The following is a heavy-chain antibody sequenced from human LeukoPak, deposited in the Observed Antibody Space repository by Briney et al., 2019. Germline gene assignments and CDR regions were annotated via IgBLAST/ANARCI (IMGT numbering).Heavy chain of an antibody. J-gene: IGHJ5*02. CDR2: MSYEETYK. D-gene: IGHD3-3*01. CDR3: ARDFGVIRRS. V-gene: IGHV3-30-3*01. CDR1: GFSIRDYA. Sequence: SGGSLRPSCAASGFSIRDYAMHWVRQAPGKGLEWVAVMSYEETYKNYAEAVKGRFTISRDDSKNTLFLQMSSLRPEDTAVYYCARDFGVIRRSWGQGTLVSVSS.